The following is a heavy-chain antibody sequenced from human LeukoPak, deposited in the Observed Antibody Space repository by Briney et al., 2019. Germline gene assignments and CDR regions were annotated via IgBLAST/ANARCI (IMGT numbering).Heavy chain of an antibody. J-gene: IGHJ4*02. CDR3: ASGYGYTAMAGSDY. Sequence: PSETLSLTCAVYGGSFSGYYWSWIRQPPGKGLVWVSRINSDGRSTSYADSVKGRFTISRDNAKNTLSLQMNSLRAEDTAVYYCASGYGYTAMAGSDYWGQGTLVTVSS. V-gene: IGHV3-74*01. D-gene: IGHD5-18*01. CDR1: GGSFSGYY. CDR2: INSDGRST.